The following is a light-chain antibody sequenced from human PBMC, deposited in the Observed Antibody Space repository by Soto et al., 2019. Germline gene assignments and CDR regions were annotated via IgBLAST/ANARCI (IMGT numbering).Light chain of an antibody. V-gene: IGKV1-8*01. CDR2: AAS. Sequence: AIRMTQSPSSFSASTGDRVTITCRASQGISSYLAWYQQKQGKAPKLLIYAASTLQSGVPSRFSGNGSGTDFTLTISCLQSEDFATYYCQQYYSDPPFTFGPGTKVDIK. CDR3: QQYYSDPPFT. CDR1: QGISSY. J-gene: IGKJ3*01.